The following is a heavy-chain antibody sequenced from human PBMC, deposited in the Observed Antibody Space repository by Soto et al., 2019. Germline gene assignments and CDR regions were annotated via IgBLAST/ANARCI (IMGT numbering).Heavy chain of an antibody. Sequence: PGGSLRLSCAASGFSFRNYEIHWVRKAPGKGLEWVAVISRDGSHKYYLDSVKGRFTISRDNSKDTVNLLMNSLRDDDSAMYYCARSRNSAVADSFDFWGQGTLVTVSS. CDR2: ISRDGSHK. J-gene: IGHJ4*02. D-gene: IGHD1-26*01. V-gene: IGHV3-30*04. CDR1: GFSFRNYE. CDR3: ARSRNSAVADSFDF.